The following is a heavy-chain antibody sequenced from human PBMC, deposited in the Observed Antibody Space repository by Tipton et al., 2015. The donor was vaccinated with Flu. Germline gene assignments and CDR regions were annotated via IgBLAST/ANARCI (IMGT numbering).Heavy chain of an antibody. CDR3: ARDPRGGYFDL. V-gene: IGHV1-46*01. Sequence: QLVQSGAEVKKPGASVKVSCKASGYTFTSYYIHWVRQAPGQGLEWMGIINPSGGSTSYAQKFQGRVTMTRDTSTSTVYMELSSLRSEDTAVYYCARDPRGGYFDLWGRGTLVTVSS. CDR2: INPSGGST. J-gene: IGHJ2*01. CDR1: GYTFTSYY.